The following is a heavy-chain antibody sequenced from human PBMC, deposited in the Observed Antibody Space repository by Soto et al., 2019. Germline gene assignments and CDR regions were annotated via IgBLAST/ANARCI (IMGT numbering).Heavy chain of an antibody. D-gene: IGHD6-19*01. CDR3: AKLRTPYSSGPTGY. CDR2: ISYDGSNK. V-gene: IGHV3-30*18. J-gene: IGHJ4*02. CDR1: GFTFSSYG. Sequence: QVQLVESGGGVAQPGRSLRLSCAASGFTFSSYGMHWVRQAPGKGLEWVAVISYDGSNKYYADSVKGRFTISRDNSKNTLYLQMNSLRAEDTAVYYCAKLRTPYSSGPTGYWGQGTLVTVSS.